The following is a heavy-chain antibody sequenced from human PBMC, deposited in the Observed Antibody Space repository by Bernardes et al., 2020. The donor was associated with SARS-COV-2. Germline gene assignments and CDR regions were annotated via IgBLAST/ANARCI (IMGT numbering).Heavy chain of an antibody. CDR2: ISGSGGST. CDR3: ARDRGGHFDL. J-gene: IGHJ2*01. Sequence: GGSLRLSCAASGFTFSSYAMSWVRQAPGKGLEWVSAISGSGGSTYYADSVKGRFTISRDNAKNSLYLQMNSLRAEDTAVYYCARDRGGHFDLWGRGTLVTVSS. V-gene: IGHV3-23*01. D-gene: IGHD1-26*01. CDR1: GFTFSSYA.